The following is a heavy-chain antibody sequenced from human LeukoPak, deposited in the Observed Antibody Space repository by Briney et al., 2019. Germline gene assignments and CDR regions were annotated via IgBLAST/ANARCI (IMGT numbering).Heavy chain of an antibody. J-gene: IGHJ4*02. CDR3: AKDKSGGWYDYFDY. Sequence: PGRSPRLSCAASGFTFDGYAMHWVRQAPGKGLEWVSGISWNSGSIGYADSVKGRFTISRDNAKNSLYLQMNSLRAEDTALYYCAKDKSGGWYDYFDYWGQGTLVTVSS. CDR2: ISWNSGSI. V-gene: IGHV3-9*01. D-gene: IGHD6-19*01. CDR1: GFTFDGYA.